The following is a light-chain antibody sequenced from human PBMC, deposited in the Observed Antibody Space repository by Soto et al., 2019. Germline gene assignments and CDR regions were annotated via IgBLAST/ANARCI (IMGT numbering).Light chain of an antibody. CDR2: WAS. CDR1: QTVLYSSNNKNY. Sequence: DIVMTQSPDSQAVSLGERATINCKSSQTVLYSSNNKNYLAWYQQKPGQPPKLLINWASMRESGVPDRFSGSGSGTDFTLTISSLQAEDVAVYYCQQFYTTPLTFGGGTKVEIK. J-gene: IGKJ4*01. CDR3: QQFYTTPLT. V-gene: IGKV4-1*01.